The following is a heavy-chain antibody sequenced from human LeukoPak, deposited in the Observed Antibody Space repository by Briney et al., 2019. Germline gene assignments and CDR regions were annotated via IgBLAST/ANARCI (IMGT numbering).Heavy chain of an antibody. V-gene: IGHV3-9*01. Sequence: AGRSLRLSCVASGFTFGDYAMHWVRQAPGKGLEWVSGISYNRDGIGYADSVKGRFTVSRDNAKNSLYLQMNSLRSEDTALYCCAKGAAAGIRGYFDYWGQGILVTVSS. J-gene: IGHJ4*02. CDR3: AKGAAAGIRGYFDY. CDR2: ISYNRDGI. CDR1: GFTFGDYA. D-gene: IGHD6-25*01.